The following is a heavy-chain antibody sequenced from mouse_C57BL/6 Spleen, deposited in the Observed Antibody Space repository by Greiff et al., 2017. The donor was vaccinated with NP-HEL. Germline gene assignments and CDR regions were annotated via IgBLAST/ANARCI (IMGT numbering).Heavy chain of an antibody. J-gene: IGHJ4*01. CDR1: GFSLTSYG. CDR3: ARHRWLLPLAMDY. Sequence: VKLVESGPGLVAPSQSLSITCTVSGFSLTSYGVHWVRQPPGKGLEWLVVIWSDGSTTYNSALKSRLSISKDNSKSQVFLKMNSLQTDDTAMYYCARHRWLLPLAMDYWGQGTSVTVSS. D-gene: IGHD2-3*01. CDR2: IWSDGST. V-gene: IGHV2-6-1*01.